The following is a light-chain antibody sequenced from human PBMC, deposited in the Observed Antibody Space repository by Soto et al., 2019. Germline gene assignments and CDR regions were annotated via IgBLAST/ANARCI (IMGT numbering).Light chain of an antibody. CDR3: QQSYSTPQT. CDR2: AAS. Sequence: IQLTQSPSSLSASVGDRVTITCRASQGIGSYLAWYQQKPGEAPKLLIFAASTLQSGVPSRFSGSGSGTDFTLTISSLQAEDFATYYCQQSYSTPQTFGHGTKVDIK. J-gene: IGKJ1*01. CDR1: QGIGSY. V-gene: IGKV1-39*01.